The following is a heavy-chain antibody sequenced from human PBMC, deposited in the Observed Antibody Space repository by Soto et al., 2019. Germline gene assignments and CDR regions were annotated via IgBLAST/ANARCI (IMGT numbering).Heavy chain of an antibody. V-gene: IGHV1-18*01. CDR3: ARGTALGEYYYMDV. CDR1: GYTFTAYG. J-gene: IGHJ6*03. D-gene: IGHD1-26*01. CDR2: VSAYNGVT. Sequence: QVHLVQSGAEVKEPGDSVKVSCKASGYTFTAYGINWVRQAPGQGLEWMGWVSAYNGVTNYAQKLHGRVAMTTDTSTKTSYMELRSLRPDVTAVYYCARGTALGEYYYMDVWGIGTTVTVSS.